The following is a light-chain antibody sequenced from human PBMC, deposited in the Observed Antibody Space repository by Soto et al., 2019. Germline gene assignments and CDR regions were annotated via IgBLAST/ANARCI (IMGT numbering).Light chain of an antibody. Sequence: QSVLTQPPSVSGAPGQRVTIXXXXSXXXXGAGYDVHWYQQLPGTAPKLLIYGNSNRPSGVPDRFSGSKSGTSASLAITGLQAEDEADYYCQSYDSSLSGYVFGTGTKVTVL. J-gene: IGLJ1*01. CDR2: GNS. CDR3: QSYDSSLSGYV. CDR1: XXXXGAGYD. V-gene: IGLV1-40*01.